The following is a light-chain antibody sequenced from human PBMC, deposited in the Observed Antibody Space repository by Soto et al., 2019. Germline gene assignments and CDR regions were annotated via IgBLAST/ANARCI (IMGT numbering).Light chain of an antibody. CDR1: QSIDSW. Sequence: DIQMTQSRSTLSASVGPRVTITCRASQSIDSWLAWYQQKPGKAPKLLIYKTSNLESGVPSRFSGSGSGTEFYLTISSLQPDDFATYYCQQYKSFSLTFGGGTKVDIK. CDR3: QQYKSFSLT. J-gene: IGKJ4*01. V-gene: IGKV1-5*03. CDR2: KTS.